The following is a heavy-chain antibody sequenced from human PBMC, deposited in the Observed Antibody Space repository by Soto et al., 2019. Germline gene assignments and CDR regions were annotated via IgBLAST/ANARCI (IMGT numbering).Heavy chain of an antibody. J-gene: IGHJ6*02. D-gene: IGHD6-25*01. CDR2: FSGSGGST. Sequence: EVQLLESGGGLVQPGGSLRLSCAAAGFTFSNYALTWVRQSPGKGLEWVSTFSGSGGSTYDAASVRGRFTISRDNSKNTLFLHMNSLRVEDTARYYGARDWTGYTGPCWDVWGQGTTVSVSS. CDR1: GFTFSNYA. V-gene: IGHV3-23*01. CDR3: ARDWTGYTGPCWDV.